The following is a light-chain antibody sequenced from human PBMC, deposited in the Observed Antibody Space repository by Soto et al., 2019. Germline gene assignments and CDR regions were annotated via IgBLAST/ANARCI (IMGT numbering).Light chain of an antibody. Sequence: QSVLTQPPSASGTPGQRVTISCSGSSSNIGSNFVYWYQQFPGTAPKLLIYRNNQRPSGVPDRFSGSKSGTSASLAISGLPSEDEADYYCAAWDDSLNGPVFGGGTQLTVL. CDR2: RNN. V-gene: IGLV1-47*01. CDR3: AAWDDSLNGPV. J-gene: IGLJ3*02. CDR1: SSNIGSNF.